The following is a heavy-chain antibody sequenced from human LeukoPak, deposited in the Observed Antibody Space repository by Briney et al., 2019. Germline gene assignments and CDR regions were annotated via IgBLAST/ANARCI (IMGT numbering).Heavy chain of an antibody. V-gene: IGHV4-39*01. D-gene: IGHD3-10*01. Sequence: GSLRLSCAASGFTFSSYEMNWVRQPPGKGLEWIGTIYYSGGTYYNSSLKSRLTISIDTSNNQFSLNLNSVTAADTAVYYCARRTGSHLPNWFDPWGQGTLVTVSS. CDR3: ARRTGSHLPNWFDP. J-gene: IGHJ5*02. CDR1: GFTFSSYE. CDR2: IYYSGGT.